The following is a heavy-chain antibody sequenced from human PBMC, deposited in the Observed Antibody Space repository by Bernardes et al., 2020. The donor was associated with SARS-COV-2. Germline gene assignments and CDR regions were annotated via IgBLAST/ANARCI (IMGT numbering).Heavy chain of an antibody. CDR1: GFTFSSYA. J-gene: IGHJ6*02. D-gene: IGHD2-2*01. CDR2: ISGSGGST. Sequence: VGSLSLSCAASGFTFSSYAMSWVRQAPGKGLEWVSAISGSGGSTYYADSVKGRFTISRDNSKNTLYLQMNSLRAEDTAVYYCAKGSWVYQLLSLYYYGMDDWGQGTTVTVSS. V-gene: IGHV3-23*01. CDR3: AKGSWVYQLLSLYYYGMDD.